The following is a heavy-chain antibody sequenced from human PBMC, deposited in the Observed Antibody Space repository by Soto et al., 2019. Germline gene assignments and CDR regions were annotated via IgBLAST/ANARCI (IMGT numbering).Heavy chain of an antibody. V-gene: IGHV4-34*01. CDR3: ARGQEGVVATH. Sequence: QVQLQQWGAGLLKPSETLSLTCAVNGGSFTGYYWSWVRQPPGKGLEWIGEIKDGGSTNYSPSLRSRVTISADTYKRQLSLNVTSVTAADTAVYYCARGQEGVVATHWDQGSLVTVSS. CDR1: GGSFTGYY. J-gene: IGHJ4*02. D-gene: IGHD2-15*01. CDR2: IKDGGST.